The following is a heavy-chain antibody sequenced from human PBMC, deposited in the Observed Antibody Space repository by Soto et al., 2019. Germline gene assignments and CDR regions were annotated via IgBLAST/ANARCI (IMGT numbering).Heavy chain of an antibody. CDR3: AGSPPGVSGRYYFDY. CDR1: GFAFSNYG. CDR2: IWYDGSNK. V-gene: IGHV3-33*01. J-gene: IGHJ4*02. Sequence: QVQLVESGGGVVQPGRSLRLSCAAPGFAFSNYGMHWVRRAPGKGLEWVALIWYDGSNKYYGDSVKGRFTISRDNSKNTLYLRMNSLRADDTAVYYCAGSPPGVSGRYYFDYWGQGTLVSVSS.